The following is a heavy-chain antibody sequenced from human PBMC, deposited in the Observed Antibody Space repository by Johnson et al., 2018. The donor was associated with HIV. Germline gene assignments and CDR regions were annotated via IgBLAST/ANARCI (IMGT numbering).Heavy chain of an antibody. J-gene: IGHJ3*02. D-gene: IGHD6-13*01. CDR1: GFTFNNYA. Sequence: VQLVESGGGFIKPGGSLRLSCAASGFTFNNYAMTWVRQAPGRGLEWVSSISGSGGSTYYADSVKGRFTISRDNSKNSLFLQVNSLRAEDTAVYHCAKGRYSSSWYLAGAFDIWGQGTMVTVSS. CDR3: AKGRYSSSWYLAGAFDI. V-gene: IGHV3-23*04. CDR2: ISGSGGST.